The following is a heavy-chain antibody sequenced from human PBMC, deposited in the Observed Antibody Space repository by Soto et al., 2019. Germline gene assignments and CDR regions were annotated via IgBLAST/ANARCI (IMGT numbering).Heavy chain of an antibody. J-gene: IGHJ4*02. D-gene: IGHD3-22*01. V-gene: IGHV3-33*01. CDR1: GFTFSSYG. Sequence: PGGSLRLSCAASGFTFSSYGMHWVRQAPGKGLEWVAVIWYDGSNKYYADSVKGRFTISRDNSKNTLYLQMNSLRAEDTAVYYCARDPTYYYDSSGQDYFDYWGQGTLVTVSS. CDR3: ARDPTYYYDSSGQDYFDY. CDR2: IWYDGSNK.